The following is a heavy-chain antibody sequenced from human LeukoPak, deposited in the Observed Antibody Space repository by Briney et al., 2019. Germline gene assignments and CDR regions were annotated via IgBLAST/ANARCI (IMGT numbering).Heavy chain of an antibody. CDR2: IRYDGSNK. CDR3: AKVHARNYCSSTSCHFDY. CDR1: GFTFSNYG. V-gene: IGHV3-30*02. Sequence: GGSLRLSCAASGFTFSNYGMHWVRQAPGKGLEWVAFIRYDGSNKYYADSVKGRFTISRDNSKNTLYLQMNSLRAEDTAVYYCAKVHARNYCSSTSCHFDYWGQGTLVTVSS. D-gene: IGHD2-2*01. J-gene: IGHJ4*02.